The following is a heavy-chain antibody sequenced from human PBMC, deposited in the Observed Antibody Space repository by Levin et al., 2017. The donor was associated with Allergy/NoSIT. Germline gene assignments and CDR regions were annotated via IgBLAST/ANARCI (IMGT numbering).Heavy chain of an antibody. D-gene: IGHD6-13*01. CDR1: GFTFSSYG. Sequence: LSLTCAASGFTFSSYGMHWVRQAPGKGLEWVAVISYDGSNKYYADSVKGRFTISRDNSKNTLYLQMNSLRAEDTAVYYCAKDGRYSSSWYLGLGYYYYGMDVWGQGTTVTVSS. CDR3: AKDGRYSSSWYLGLGYYYYGMDV. V-gene: IGHV3-30*18. J-gene: IGHJ6*02. CDR2: ISYDGSNK.